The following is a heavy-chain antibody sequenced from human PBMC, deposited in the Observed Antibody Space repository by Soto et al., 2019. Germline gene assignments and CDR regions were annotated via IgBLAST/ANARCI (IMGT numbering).Heavy chain of an antibody. D-gene: IGHD3-16*01. CDR3: ARDRGGIQMWGPHDAFDI. CDR2: IYHDGST. CDR1: GGSIRSSHW. J-gene: IGHJ3*02. Sequence: QVQLQESGPGLVKPSETLSLTCAVSGGSIRSSHWWSWVRQTPGKRLEWIAEIYHDGSTNYNRSLKSRVSVSIDKSKNQFSLSLASVTSADTAIYYCARDRGGIQMWGPHDAFDIWGQGILVTVSS. V-gene: IGHV4-4*02.